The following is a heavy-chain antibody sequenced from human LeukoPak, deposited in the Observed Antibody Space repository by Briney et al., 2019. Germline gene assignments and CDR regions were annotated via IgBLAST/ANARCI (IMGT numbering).Heavy chain of an antibody. CDR1: GFTFSHYA. Sequence: GGSLRLSCAASGFTFSHYAMQWVRRAPGKELEWVAVISYHGIDKYYADSVKGRFTISRDNSKNALYLQMNSLRPEDTAVYYCARAGEDVVLGPAPVGGSPYNWFDPWGQGSLVTVSS. V-gene: IGHV3-30-3*01. J-gene: IGHJ5*02. CDR2: ISYHGIDK. D-gene: IGHD2-2*01. CDR3: ARAGEDVVLGPAPVGGSPYNWFDP.